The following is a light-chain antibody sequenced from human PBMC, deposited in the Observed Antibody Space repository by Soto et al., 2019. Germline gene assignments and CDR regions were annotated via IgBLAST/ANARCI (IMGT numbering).Light chain of an antibody. J-gene: IGKJ1*01. V-gene: IGKV3-15*01. Sequence: EIVMTQSPATLSVSPGERATLSCRASQSVSSNLAWYQQKPGQAPRLLIYGASNRATGIPARFSGSGSGTEFTLIISSLQSEDFAVYYCQHYNNWPPWTFGQGTKVEIK. CDR2: GAS. CDR1: QSVSSN. CDR3: QHYNNWPPWT.